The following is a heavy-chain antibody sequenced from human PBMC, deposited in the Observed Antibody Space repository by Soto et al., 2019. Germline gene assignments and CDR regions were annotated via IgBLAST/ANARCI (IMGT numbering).Heavy chain of an antibody. CDR3: AHATPTHYYGSGSFLYYFDY. Sequence: QITLKESGPTLVKPTQTLTLTCTFSGFSLSTSGVGVGWIRQPPGKALEWLALIYWDDDKRYSPSLKSRLTITKDTSKNQVVLTMTNMDPVDTATYYCAHATPTHYYGSGSFLYYFDYWGQGTLVTVSS. J-gene: IGHJ4*02. D-gene: IGHD3-10*01. CDR1: GFSLSTSGVG. V-gene: IGHV2-5*02. CDR2: IYWDDDK.